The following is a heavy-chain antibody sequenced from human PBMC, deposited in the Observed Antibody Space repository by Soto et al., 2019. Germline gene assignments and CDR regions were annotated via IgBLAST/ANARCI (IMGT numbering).Heavy chain of an antibody. CDR3: ATGGHNDGYNFSHGMDV. J-gene: IGHJ6*02. V-gene: IGHV1-69*01. D-gene: IGHD5-18*01. CDR1: GGTFTTNA. CDR2: VIPLFDPP. Sequence: QVQVVQSGAEVKKPGSSVKVSCKVSGGTFTTNAISWVRQALGQGLDGWGGVIPLFDPPYYAQIFRARLRISADGATPTAYMELSGLTSADTAVYCCATGGHNDGYNFSHGMDVWGQGTTVTVS.